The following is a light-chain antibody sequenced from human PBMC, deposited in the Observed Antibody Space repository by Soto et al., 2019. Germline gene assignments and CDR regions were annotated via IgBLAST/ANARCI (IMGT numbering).Light chain of an antibody. V-gene: IGKV3-11*01. CDR2: DAS. CDR1: QSVTSS. CDR3: QQRSTWPRT. Sequence: EIVLTQSPATLSLSPGERATLSCRASQSVTSSLVWYQQKPGQSPRLLMYDASNRATDIPARFSGSGSRTDFTLTISSLETEDSAVYYCQQRSTWPRTFGGGTKVDIK. J-gene: IGKJ4*01.